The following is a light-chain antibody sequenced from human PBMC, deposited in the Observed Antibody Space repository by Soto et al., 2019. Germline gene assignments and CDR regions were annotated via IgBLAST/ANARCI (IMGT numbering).Light chain of an antibody. Sequence: DIQMTQSPSTLSASVGDRVTITCRASQSISSWLAWYQRKPGKAPKLLIYDAYSLQSGVPSRFSGSESGTEFTLTINSLQPDDFATYYCQPYNSYPWTFGQGTKVDIK. J-gene: IGKJ1*01. CDR2: DAY. CDR1: QSISSW. CDR3: QPYNSYPWT. V-gene: IGKV1-5*01.